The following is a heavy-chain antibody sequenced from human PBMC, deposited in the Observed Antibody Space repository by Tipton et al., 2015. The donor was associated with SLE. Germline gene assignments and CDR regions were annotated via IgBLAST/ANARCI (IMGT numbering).Heavy chain of an antibody. CDR1: GFTFSPYG. J-gene: IGHJ4*02. Sequence: GSLRLSCVTSGFTFSPYGMRWVRQAPRKGLEWVSHITDSGETYYADSVKGRFTISRDNSKSTLYLQMNSLRAEDTAVYYCDPLNYNSSGYYSWGQGTRVSVTS. D-gene: IGHD3-22*01. CDR2: ITDSGET. V-gene: IGHV3-23*01. CDR3: DPLNYNSSGYYS.